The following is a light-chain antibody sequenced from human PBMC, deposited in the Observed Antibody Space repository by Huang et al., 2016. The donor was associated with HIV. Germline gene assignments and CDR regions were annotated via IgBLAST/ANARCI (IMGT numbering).Light chain of an antibody. CDR2: TLS. J-gene: IGKJ2*01. CDR3: MQRIEFPYT. V-gene: IGKV2-40*01. Sequence: DIVMTQTPLSLPVTPGEPASISCRSSRSLLDSGDGYTHLDCYLQKPGQSPQLLCYTLSYRASGVPDRFSGSGSGTDYTLKISRVEAEDVGIYYCMQRIEFPYTFGQGTKLEIK. CDR1: RSLLDSGDGYTH.